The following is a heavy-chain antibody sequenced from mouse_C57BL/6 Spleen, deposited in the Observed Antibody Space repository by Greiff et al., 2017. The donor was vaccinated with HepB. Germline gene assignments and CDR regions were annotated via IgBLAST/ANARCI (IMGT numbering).Heavy chain of an antibody. CDR3: ARPGYSNPPWFAY. CDR2: ISSGSSTI. Sequence: EVMLVESGGGLVKPGGSLKLSCAASGFTFSDYGMHWVRQAPEKGLEWVAYISSGSSTIYYADTMKGRFTISRDNAKNTLFLQMTSLRSEDTAMYYCARPGYSNPPWFAYWGQGTLVTVSA. D-gene: IGHD2-5*01. V-gene: IGHV5-17*01. CDR1: GFTFSDYG. J-gene: IGHJ3*01.